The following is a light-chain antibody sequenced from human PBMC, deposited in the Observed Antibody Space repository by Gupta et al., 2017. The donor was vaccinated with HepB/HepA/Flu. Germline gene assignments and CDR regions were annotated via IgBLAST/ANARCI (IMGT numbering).Light chain of an antibody. Sequence: SYVLTQPPSVSVAPGQTATITCGGTHIGTKSVHWYQRRPGQAPILIVFDDNDRPAGIPDRFSGSNSGDTATLTITRVEAGDGADYYCQVWDSSEGHVFGTGTQVTVL. V-gene: IGLV3-21*02. CDR3: QVWDSSEGHV. J-gene: IGLJ1*01. CDR2: DDN. CDR1: HIGTKS.